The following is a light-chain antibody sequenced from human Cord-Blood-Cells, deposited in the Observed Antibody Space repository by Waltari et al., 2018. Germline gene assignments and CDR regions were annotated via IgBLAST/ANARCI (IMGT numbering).Light chain of an antibody. CDR2: DAS. Sequence: DIQMTQSPSSLSASVGDRVTITCQASQDISNYLNWYQQKPGKAPKPLLYDASNLETGVPSRFSGSGSGTDFTFTISSLQPEDIATYYSQEYDNLPITFGQGTRLEIK. V-gene: IGKV1-33*01. CDR1: QDISNY. CDR3: QEYDNLPIT. J-gene: IGKJ5*01.